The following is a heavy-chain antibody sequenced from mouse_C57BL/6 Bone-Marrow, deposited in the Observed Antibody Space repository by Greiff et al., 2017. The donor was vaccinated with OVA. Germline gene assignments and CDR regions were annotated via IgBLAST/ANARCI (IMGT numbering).Heavy chain of an antibody. Sequence: EVQLQESGGGLVQPGGSMKLSCVASGFTFSNYWMNWVRQSPEKGLEWVAQIRLKSDNYATHYAESVKGRFTISRDDSKSSVYLQMNNLRAEDTGIYYCTDYGSRGSYWGQGTTLTVSS. CDR3: TDYGSRGSY. J-gene: IGHJ2*01. CDR2: IRLKSDNYAT. D-gene: IGHD1-1*01. V-gene: IGHV6-3*01. CDR1: GFTFSNYW.